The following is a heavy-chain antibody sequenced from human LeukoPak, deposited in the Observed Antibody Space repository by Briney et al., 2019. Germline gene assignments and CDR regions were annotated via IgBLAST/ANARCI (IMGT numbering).Heavy chain of an antibody. J-gene: IGHJ4*02. D-gene: IGHD2-2*01. CDR2: ISYDGSNK. CDR1: GFTFSSYA. CDR3: ARDGGYCSSTSCYTNSFDC. V-gene: IGHV3-30*04. Sequence: PGRSLRLSCAASGFTFSSYAMHWVRQAPGKGLEWVAVISYDGSNKYYADSVKGRFTISRDNSKNTLYLQMNSLRAEDTAVYYCARDGGYCSSTSCYTNSFDCWGQGTLVTVSS.